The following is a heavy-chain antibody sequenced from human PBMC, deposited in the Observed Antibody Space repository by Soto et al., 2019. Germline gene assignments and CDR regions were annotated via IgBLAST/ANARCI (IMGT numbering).Heavy chain of an antibody. V-gene: IGHV1-18*01. Sequence: QVRLVQSGGEVKKPGASVKVSCKASGYTFSSYGITWVRQAPGQGLEWMGWISPDNGDTNPVQKFQGRVTMTTDPSTNTAYMELRSLRSDDTAVYYCARGAEYIQYWGQGTVVTVSS. CDR3: ARGAEYIQY. CDR2: ISPDNGDT. CDR1: GYTFSSYG. J-gene: IGHJ1*01.